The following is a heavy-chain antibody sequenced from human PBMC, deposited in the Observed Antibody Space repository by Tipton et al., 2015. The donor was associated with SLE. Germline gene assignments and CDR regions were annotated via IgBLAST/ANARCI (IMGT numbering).Heavy chain of an antibody. CDR3: ARVTNSGYHGADYFYYMDV. J-gene: IGHJ6*03. D-gene: IGHD3-22*01. Sequence: QLVQSGAEVKKPGESLKLSCQGSGYSINTYWIGWVRQMHGKGLEWMGIIYPGDSDTRYSPSFQGQVTISADKSISTAYLQWSSLRASDTALYYCARVTNSGYHGADYFYYMDVWGQGTTVTVSS. CDR2: IYPGDSDT. CDR1: GYSINTYW. V-gene: IGHV5-51*01.